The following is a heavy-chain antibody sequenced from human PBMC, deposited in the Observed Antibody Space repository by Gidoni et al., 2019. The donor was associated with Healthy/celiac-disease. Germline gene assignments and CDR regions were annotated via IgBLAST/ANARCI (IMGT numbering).Heavy chain of an antibody. Sequence: EVQLLESGGGFIQHRVSLRPACAASRITFSSDAMSWVRQAPGKGLEWVSAISGSGGSTYYADSVKGRFTISRDNSKNTLYLQMNSLRAEDTAVYYCAKGGTLHNYYYGMDVWGQGTTVTVSS. CDR3: AKGGTLHNYYYGMDV. V-gene: IGHV3-23*01. D-gene: IGHD1-1*01. CDR1: RITFSSDA. CDR2: ISGSGGST. J-gene: IGHJ6*02.